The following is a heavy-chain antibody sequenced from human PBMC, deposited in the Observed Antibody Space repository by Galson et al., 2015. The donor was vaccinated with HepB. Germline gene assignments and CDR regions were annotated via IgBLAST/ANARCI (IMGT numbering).Heavy chain of an antibody. CDR2: IRSKANSYAT. V-gene: IGHV3-73*01. D-gene: IGHD3-9*01. CDR3: TRRAGDILTGHWYGMDV. Sequence: SLRLSCAASGFTFSGSAMHWVRQASGKGLEWVGRIRSKANSYATAYAASVKGRFTISRDDSKNTAYLQMNSLKTEDTAVYYCTRRAGDILTGHWYGMDVWGQGTTVTVSS. J-gene: IGHJ6*02. CDR1: GFTFSGSA.